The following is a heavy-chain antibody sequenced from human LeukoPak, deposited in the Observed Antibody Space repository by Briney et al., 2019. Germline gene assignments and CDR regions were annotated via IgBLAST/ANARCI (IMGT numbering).Heavy chain of an antibody. J-gene: IGHJ3*02. CDR3: ARDRGGDSFDM. V-gene: IGHV4-61*02. CDR1: GGSFSSGNFY. D-gene: IGHD2-21*01. CDR2: IHTSGNT. Sequence: PSETLSLTCTVSGGSFSSGNFYWTWIRQPAGNQLEWIGRIHTSGNTNHNPSLWSRVTISTDTSKSQFSLTLNFVTAADTAVYYCARDRGGDSFDMWGQGTTVTVSS.